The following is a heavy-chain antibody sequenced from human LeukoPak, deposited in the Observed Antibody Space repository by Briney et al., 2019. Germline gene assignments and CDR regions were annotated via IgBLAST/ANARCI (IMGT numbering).Heavy chain of an antibody. D-gene: IGHD5/OR15-5a*01. V-gene: IGHV3-30*18. Sequence: GGSLRLSCAASGFTFSSYGMHWVRQAPGKGLEWVAVISYDGSNKYYADSVKGRFTISRDNSKSTLYLQMNSLRAEDTAVYYCAKDSRGSSVRVFDYWAQGTLVTVSS. CDR3: AKDSRGSSVRVFDY. CDR2: ISYDGSNK. CDR1: GFTFSSYG. J-gene: IGHJ4*02.